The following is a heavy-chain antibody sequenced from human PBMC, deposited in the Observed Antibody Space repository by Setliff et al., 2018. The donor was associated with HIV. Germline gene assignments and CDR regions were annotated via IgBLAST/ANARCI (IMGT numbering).Heavy chain of an antibody. V-gene: IGHV4-4*08. CDR3: AICGGDCYSLDY. CDR2: IYTSGST. Sequence: ETLSLTCTVSGGSISGYYWSWIRQPPGKGLEWIGYIYTSGSTNYNPSLKNRVTISVDTSKNTFSLKLSSVAAADTAVYYCAICGGDCYSLDYWGQGTLVTVS. D-gene: IGHD2-21*02. CDR1: GGSISGYY. J-gene: IGHJ4*02.